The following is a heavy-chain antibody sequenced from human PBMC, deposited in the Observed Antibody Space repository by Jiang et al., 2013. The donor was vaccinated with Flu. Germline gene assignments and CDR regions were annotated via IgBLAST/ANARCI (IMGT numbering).Heavy chain of an antibody. CDR3: ARAGRTAGLIVVDNWFDP. CDR1: GGTFSSYA. CDR2: IIPILGIA. D-gene: IGHD3-22*01. Sequence: SGAEVKKPGSSVKVSCKASGGTFSSYAISWVRQAPGQGLEWMGRIIPILGIANYAQKFQGRVTITADKSTSTAYMELSSLRSEDTAVYYCARAGRTAGLIVVDNWFDPWGQGTLVTVSS. J-gene: IGHJ5*02. V-gene: IGHV1-69*04.